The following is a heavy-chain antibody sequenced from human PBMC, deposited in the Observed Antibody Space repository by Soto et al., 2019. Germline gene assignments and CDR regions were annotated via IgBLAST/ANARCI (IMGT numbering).Heavy chain of an antibody. CDR3: ATGIAVAGTTFDY. CDR2: FDPEDGET. D-gene: IGHD6-19*01. V-gene: IGHV1-24*01. Sequence: GASVKVSCKVSGYTLTELSMHWVRQAPGKGLEWMGGFDPEDGETIYAQKFQGRVTMTEDTSTDTAYMELSSLRSEDTAVYHCATGIAVAGTTFDYWGQGTLVTVSS. CDR1: GYTLTELS. J-gene: IGHJ4*02.